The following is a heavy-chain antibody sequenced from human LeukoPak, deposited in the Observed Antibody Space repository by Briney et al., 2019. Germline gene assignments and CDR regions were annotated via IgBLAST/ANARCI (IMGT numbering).Heavy chain of an antibody. Sequence: SVKVSCKASGGTFSSYAISWVRQAPGQGLEWMGGIIPIFGTANYAQKFQGRVTITTDESTSTAYMELSSLRSEDMAVYYCARAPPLSADSSSHHFDYWGQGTPVTVSS. CDR1: GGTFSSYA. CDR2: IIPIFGTA. V-gene: IGHV1-69*05. D-gene: IGHD6-6*01. J-gene: IGHJ4*02. CDR3: ARAPPLSADSSSHHFDY.